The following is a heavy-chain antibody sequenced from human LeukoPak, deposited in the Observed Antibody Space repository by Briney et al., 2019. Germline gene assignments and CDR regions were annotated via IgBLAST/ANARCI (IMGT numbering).Heavy chain of an antibody. D-gene: IGHD6-13*01. CDR2: ISAYNGNT. J-gene: IGHJ4*02. CDR1: GYTFTSYG. V-gene: IGHV1-18*01. CDR3: ARDLVSRIAAAGQMGY. Sequence: ASVKVSCKASGYTFTSYGISWVRQAPGQGLEWMGWISAYNGNTNYAQKLQGRVTMTTDTSTSTAYMELRSLRSDDTAVYYCARDLVSRIAAAGQMGYWGQGTLVTVSS.